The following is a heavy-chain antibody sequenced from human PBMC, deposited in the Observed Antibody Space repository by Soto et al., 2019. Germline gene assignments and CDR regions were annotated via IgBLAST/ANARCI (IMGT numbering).Heavy chain of an antibody. Sequence: PGGSLRLSCRGSGFTFSDFAMNWVRQAPNKRLEWVSTMTGSGDTTYYAESVKGRFTISRDNSKNTLFLHMTALRADDTAIYFCAKKVYGGKPYPFGSWGQGNLVTVSS. V-gene: IGHV3-23*01. CDR1: GFTFSDFA. D-gene: IGHD2-15*01. J-gene: IGHJ4*02. CDR3: AKKVYGGKPYPFGS. CDR2: MTGSGDTT.